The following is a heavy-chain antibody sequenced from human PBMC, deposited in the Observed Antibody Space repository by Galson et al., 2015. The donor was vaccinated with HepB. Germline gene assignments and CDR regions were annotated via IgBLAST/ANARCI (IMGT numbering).Heavy chain of an antibody. CDR1: GFTFSSYG. J-gene: IGHJ4*02. CDR2: ISYDGSNK. Sequence: SLRLSCAASGFTFSSYGMHWVRQAPGKGLEWVAVISYDGSNKYYADSVKGRFTISRDNSKNTLYLQMNSLRAEDTAVYYCAKDLQRYYCSSTSCYFTYWGQGTLVTVSS. CDR3: AKDLQRYYCSSTSCYFTY. D-gene: IGHD2-2*01. V-gene: IGHV3-30*18.